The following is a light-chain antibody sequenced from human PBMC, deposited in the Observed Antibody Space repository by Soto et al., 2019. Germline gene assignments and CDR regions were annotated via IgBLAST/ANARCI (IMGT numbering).Light chain of an antibody. CDR2: AAF. CDR1: EDINSR. CDR3: PQADSFPIP. Sequence: DNQMTHSPSSFSASVGDRGTISGRASEDINSRLAWYQQKPGNAPKLLIYAAFILQSGVPSRFSGYGSGTDFTLSISSLQPEDFATYYCPQADSFPIPFGQGTRLEN. J-gene: IGKJ5*01. V-gene: IGKV1-12*01.